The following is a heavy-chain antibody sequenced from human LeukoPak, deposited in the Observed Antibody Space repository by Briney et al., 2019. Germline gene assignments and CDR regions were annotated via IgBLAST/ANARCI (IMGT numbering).Heavy chain of an antibody. CDR3: ARGTPQWLVPVGFDP. J-gene: IGHJ5*02. CDR2: MNPNSGST. D-gene: IGHD6-19*01. CDR1: GYTFTSYD. V-gene: IGHV1-8*01. Sequence: ASVKVSCKASGYTFTSYDINWVRQATGQGLEWMGWMNPNSGSTGYAQKFQGRVTMTRNTSISTAYMELSSLRSEDTAVYYCARGTPQWLVPVGFDPWGQGTLVTVSS.